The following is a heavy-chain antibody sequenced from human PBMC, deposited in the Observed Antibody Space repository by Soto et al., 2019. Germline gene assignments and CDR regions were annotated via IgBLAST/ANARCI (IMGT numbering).Heavy chain of an antibody. CDR1: GYSISSGYC. Sequence: SETLSLTCAVAGYSISSGYCWGWIRQPPGKGLEWIGSIYHSGSTYYNPSLKSRVTISVDTSKNQFSLKLSSVTAADTAVYYYARVGYYDFWSGYYGMDVWGQGTTVTVSS. D-gene: IGHD3-3*01. V-gene: IGHV4-38-2*01. CDR3: ARVGYYDFWSGYYGMDV. J-gene: IGHJ6*02. CDR2: IYHSGST.